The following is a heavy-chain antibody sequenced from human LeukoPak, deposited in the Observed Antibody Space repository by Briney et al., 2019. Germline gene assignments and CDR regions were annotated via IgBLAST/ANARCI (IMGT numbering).Heavy chain of an antibody. V-gene: IGHV1-8*03. D-gene: IGHD6-13*01. CDR3: ARDSSSWYGGAWFDP. CDR2: MNPNSGNT. CDR1: GYTFTSYD. J-gene: IGHJ5*02. Sequence: ASVKVSCKASGYTFTSYDINWVRQATGQGLEWMGWMNPNSGNTGYAQKFQGRVTITRNTSISTAYMELSSLRSEDTAVYYCARDSSSWYGGAWFDPWGQGTLVTVSS.